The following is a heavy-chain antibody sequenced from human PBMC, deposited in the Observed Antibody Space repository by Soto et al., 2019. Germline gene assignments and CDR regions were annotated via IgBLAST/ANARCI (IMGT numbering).Heavy chain of an antibody. CDR2: ISWNSGSI. J-gene: IGHJ6*02. D-gene: IGHD4-17*01. CDR3: AKDRLGHYGGKGRKTGYYYYGMDV. V-gene: IGHV3-9*01. CDR1: GFTFDDYA. Sequence: SLRLSCAASGFTFDDYAMHWVRQAPGKGLEWVSGISWNSGSIGYADSVKGRFTISRDNAKNSLYLQMNSLRAEDTALYYCAKDRLGHYGGKGRKTGYYYYGMDVWGQGTTVTVSS.